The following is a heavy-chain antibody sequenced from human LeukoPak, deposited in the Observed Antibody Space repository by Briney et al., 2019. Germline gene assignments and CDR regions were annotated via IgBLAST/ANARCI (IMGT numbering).Heavy chain of an antibody. J-gene: IGHJ6*03. Sequence: SETLSLTCTVSGYSISSGYYWGWIRQPPGKGLEWIGSIYHSGSTYYNPSLKSRVTISVDTSKNQFSLKLSSVTAADTAVYYCAREGGSSSGYYYYYMDVWGKGTTVTVSS. D-gene: IGHD6-6*01. CDR3: AREGGSSSGYYYYYMDV. CDR1: GYSISSGYY. V-gene: IGHV4-38-2*02. CDR2: IYHSGST.